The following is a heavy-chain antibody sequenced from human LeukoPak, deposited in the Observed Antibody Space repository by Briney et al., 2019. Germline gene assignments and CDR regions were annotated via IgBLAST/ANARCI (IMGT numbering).Heavy chain of an antibody. CDR3: ARGGIQVSGIDEFDY. J-gene: IGHJ4*02. Sequence: GGSLRLSCAASGFTLIDYDMHWVRHVLGKGLEWVSAIGIRGDTHYSGSVKGRFTITRENAESSLYLQMNSLRAEDTAVYYCARGGIQVSGIDEFDYWGQGTLVTVSS. CDR2: IGIRGDT. CDR1: GFTLIDYD. D-gene: IGHD6-19*01. V-gene: IGHV3-13*01.